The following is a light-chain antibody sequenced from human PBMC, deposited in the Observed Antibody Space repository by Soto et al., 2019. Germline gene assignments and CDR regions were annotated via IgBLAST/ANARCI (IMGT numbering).Light chain of an antibody. V-gene: IGKV3-11*01. J-gene: IGKJ5*01. CDR3: QQRKNWAPIT. CDR2: DSS. Sequence: DIELTQSPATLSLSPGETATLSCRASQNVDKFLAWYQQRPGQPPRLLIFDSSNRATGVPVRFSGSGSGTVITLTIGTLEPEDSAVYYCQQRKNWAPITFGPGTRLEIK. CDR1: QNVDKF.